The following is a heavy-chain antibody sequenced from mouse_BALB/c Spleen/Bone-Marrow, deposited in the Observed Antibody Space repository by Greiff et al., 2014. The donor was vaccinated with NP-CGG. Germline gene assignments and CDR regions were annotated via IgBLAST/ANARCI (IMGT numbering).Heavy chain of an antibody. CDR1: GFTFSSSG. Sequence: EVKLMESGGDLVKPGGSLKLSCAASGFTFSSSGMSWVRQTPDKRLEWVATISSGGSYTYYPDSVKGRFTISRDNAKNTLYLQMSSLKAADTATYYCAGSEGGRRGLFDYWGQGTTLTVSA. J-gene: IGHJ2*01. CDR2: ISSGGSYT. CDR3: AGSEGGRRGLFDY. V-gene: IGHV5-6*01.